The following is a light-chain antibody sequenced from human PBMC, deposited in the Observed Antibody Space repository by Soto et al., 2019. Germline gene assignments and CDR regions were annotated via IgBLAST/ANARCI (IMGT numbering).Light chain of an antibody. J-gene: IGKJ4*01. CDR1: QNIRDN. CDR3: QQYNNFPLI. Sequence: LITQSPATLSVSPGDRTNFSCRASQNIRDNLAWYQHKAGRTPRLLIYGASTRAPGIPARFSGAGSGNQFSLTISNLQSEDFATYYCQQYNNFPLIFGGGTKVEIK. V-gene: IGKV3-15*01. CDR2: GAS.